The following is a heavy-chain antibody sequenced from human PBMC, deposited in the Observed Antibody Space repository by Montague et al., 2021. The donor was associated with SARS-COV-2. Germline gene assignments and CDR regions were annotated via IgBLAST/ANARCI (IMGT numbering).Heavy chain of an antibody. CDR2: NYYSGST. Sequence: TLSLTCTVSGGSISSGGYYWSWIRQHPGKGLVWIGYNYYSGSTYYNPSLKSRVTISVDTSKNQFSLKLSSVTAADTAVYYCARVRITMIVVVDAFDIWGQGTMVTVSS. CDR3: ARVRITMIVVVDAFDI. CDR1: GGSISSGGYY. D-gene: IGHD3-22*01. V-gene: IGHV4-31*03. J-gene: IGHJ3*02.